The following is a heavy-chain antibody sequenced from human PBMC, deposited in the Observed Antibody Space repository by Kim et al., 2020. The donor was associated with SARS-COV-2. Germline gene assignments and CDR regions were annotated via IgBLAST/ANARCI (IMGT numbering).Heavy chain of an antibody. CDR3: ARGRTNIFDGGY. J-gene: IGHJ4*02. D-gene: IGHD2-2*01. CDR1: GDIFTNYG. Sequence: ASVKVSCKASGDIFTNYGFIWVRQAPGQGLEWMGWISAYSGEKNYAPRFQGRIVMTTETSTTTVYMELSSLTYDDTAVYYCARGRTNIFDGGYLGQGTLV. V-gene: IGHV1-18*01. CDR2: ISAYSGEK.